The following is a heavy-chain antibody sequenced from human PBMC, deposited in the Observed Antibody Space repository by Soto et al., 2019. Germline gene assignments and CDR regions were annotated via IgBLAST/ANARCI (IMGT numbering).Heavy chain of an antibody. CDR3: ARHVTTVTTTYWHFDL. CDR2: MSNSGST. Sequence: QLQLQESGPGLVKPLETLSLTCTVSGGSISSSSYYWGWIRQPPGKGLVCVGSMSNSGSTYYDPSLKSRLTISVDTSKSQFSLNLRTVTAADTAVYYCARHVTTVTTTYWHFDLWGRGTLVTVSS. V-gene: IGHV4-39*01. J-gene: IGHJ2*01. D-gene: IGHD4-17*01. CDR1: GGSISSSSYY.